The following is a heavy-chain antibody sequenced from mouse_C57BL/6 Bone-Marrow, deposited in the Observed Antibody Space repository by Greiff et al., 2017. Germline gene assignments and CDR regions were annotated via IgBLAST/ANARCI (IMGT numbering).Heavy chain of an antibody. D-gene: IGHD2-5*01. CDR2: ISSGGSYT. Sequence: EVMLVESGGDLVKPGGSLKLSCAASGFTFSSYGMSWVRQTPDKRLEWVATISSGGSYTYYPDSVKGRFTIARDNAKNTLYLHMSSLKSEDTAMYYCARQFSYSNYDYFDYWGQGTTLTVSS. J-gene: IGHJ2*01. CDR1: GFTFSSYG. V-gene: IGHV5-6*01. CDR3: ARQFSYSNYDYFDY.